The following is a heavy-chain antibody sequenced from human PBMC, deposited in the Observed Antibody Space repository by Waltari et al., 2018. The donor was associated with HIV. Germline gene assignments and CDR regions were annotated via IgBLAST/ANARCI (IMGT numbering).Heavy chain of an antibody. D-gene: IGHD4-17*01. CDR1: GGSVSSGSYY. V-gene: IGHV4-61*01. Sequence: QVQLQESGPGLVKPSETLSLTCTVSGGSVSSGSYYWSWIRQTPGKGLEWIGYIYYSGSTNYNPFFKSRVTISIDTSKNQFSLKLNSVTAADTAVYYCARDKYGGHWFDPWGQGTLVTVSS. CDR3: ARDKYGGHWFDP. CDR2: IYYSGST. J-gene: IGHJ5*02.